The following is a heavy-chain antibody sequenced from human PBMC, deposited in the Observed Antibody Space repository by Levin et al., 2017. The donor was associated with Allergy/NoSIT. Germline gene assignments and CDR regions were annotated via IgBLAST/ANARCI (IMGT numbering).Heavy chain of an antibody. Sequence: PSETLSLTCTVSGDSVRSPSYSWTWVRQPLGKGLEWIGYISYGGDANYSPSLKSRVTFSVDASKNQFSLNLTSVTAADTAVYFCAREATFWSGYYYVDVWGKGTTVIVSS. CDR3: AREATFWSGYYYVDV. J-gene: IGHJ6*03. CDR2: ISYGGDA. CDR1: GDSVRSPSYS. V-gene: IGHV4-61*01. D-gene: IGHD3-3*01.